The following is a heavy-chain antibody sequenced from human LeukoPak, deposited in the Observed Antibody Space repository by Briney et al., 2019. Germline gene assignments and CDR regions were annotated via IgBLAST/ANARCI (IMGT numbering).Heavy chain of an antibody. CDR2: ISAYNGNT. D-gene: IGHD3-22*01. Sequence: GASVTVSCKASGYTFTRYGISWVRQAPGQGLEWMGWISAYNGNTNYAQKLQGRVTMTTDTSTSTAYMELRSLRSDDTAVYYCARDGDYYDSSGYYDYWGQGTLVTVSS. CDR3: ARDGDYYDSSGYYDY. CDR1: GYTFTRYG. V-gene: IGHV1-18*01. J-gene: IGHJ4*02.